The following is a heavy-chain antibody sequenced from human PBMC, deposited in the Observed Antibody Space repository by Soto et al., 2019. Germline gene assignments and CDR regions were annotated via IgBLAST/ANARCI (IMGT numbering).Heavy chain of an antibody. V-gene: IGHV1-3*01. Sequence: GASVKVSCKASGYTFTSYAMHWVRQAPGQRLEWMGWINAGNGNTKYSQKFQGRVTITRDTSASTAYMELSSLRSEDTAVYYCARGDVLRYFDWLWYFHYWGQGTLVTVSS. J-gene: IGHJ4*02. D-gene: IGHD3-9*01. CDR2: INAGNGNT. CDR1: GYTFTSYA. CDR3: ARGDVLRYFDWLWYFHY.